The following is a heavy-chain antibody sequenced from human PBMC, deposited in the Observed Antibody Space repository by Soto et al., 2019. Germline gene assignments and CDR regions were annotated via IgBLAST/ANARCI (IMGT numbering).Heavy chain of an antibody. CDR1: GYTFTSYG. CDR3: ARDYDILTGSPDWFDP. J-gene: IGHJ5*02. V-gene: IGHV1-18*01. CDR2: ISAYNGNT. Sequence: ASVKVCCKASGYTFTSYGISWVRQAPGQGLEWMGWISAYNGNTNYAQKLQGRVTMTTDTSTSTAYMELRSLRSDDTAVYYCARDYDILTGSPDWFDPWGQGTLVTVSS. D-gene: IGHD3-9*01.